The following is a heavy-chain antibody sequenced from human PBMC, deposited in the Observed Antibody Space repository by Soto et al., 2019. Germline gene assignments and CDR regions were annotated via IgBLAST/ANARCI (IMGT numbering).Heavy chain of an antibody. J-gene: IGHJ4*02. Sequence: QVQLVESGGGVVQPGRSLRLSCAASGFTFSSYGMHWVRQAPGKGLEGVAVISYDGSNKYYADSVRGRFTISRDNSKNSLYLQMNSLRAEDTSVYYCGTDGGSYGDCVAVVDYWGQGTLDNVSS. CDR3: GTDGGSYGDCVAVVDY. V-gene: IGHV3-30*03. D-gene: IGHD2-21*01. CDR2: ISYDGSNK. CDR1: GFTFSSYG.